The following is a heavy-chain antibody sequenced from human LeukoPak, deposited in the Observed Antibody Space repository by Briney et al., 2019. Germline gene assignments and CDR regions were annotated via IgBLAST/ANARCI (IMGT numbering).Heavy chain of an antibody. J-gene: IGHJ4*02. D-gene: IGHD6-13*01. V-gene: IGHV4-39*01. CDR3: ARLLRWVYYFDY. Sequence: SSETLSPTCTVSGDSISSSNYYWDWVRQPPGKGLEWIGSIYYSGTTYYNPSLKSRVTMSVDMSKNQFSLKLSSVTAADTAVYYCARLLRWVYYFDYWGQGTLVTVSS. CDR1: GDSISSSNYY. CDR2: IYYSGTT.